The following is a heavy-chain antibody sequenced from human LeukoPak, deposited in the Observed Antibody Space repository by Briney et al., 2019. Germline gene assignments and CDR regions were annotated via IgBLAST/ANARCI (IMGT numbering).Heavy chain of an antibody. J-gene: IGHJ3*02. Sequence: TSETLSLTCIVSGGPIDIYYWSWIRQPPGKGLEWIGYIYYTGSTNYNPSLKSRVTISVDTSKNQFSLKLSSVTAADTAVYYCARPLRYGYLEAFDIWGRGTMVTVSS. V-gene: IGHV4-59*01. CDR2: IYYTGST. CDR1: GGPIDIYY. CDR3: ARPLRYGYLEAFDI. D-gene: IGHD5-18*01.